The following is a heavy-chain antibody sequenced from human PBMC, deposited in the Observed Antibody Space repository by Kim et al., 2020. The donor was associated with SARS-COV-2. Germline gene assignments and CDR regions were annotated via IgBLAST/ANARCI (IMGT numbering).Heavy chain of an antibody. CDR2: ISSSSSYI. D-gene: IGHD5-18*01. Sequence: GGSLRLSCAASGFTFSSYSMNWVRQAPGKGLEWVSSISSSSSYIYYADSVKGRFTISRDNAKNSLYLQMNSLRAEDTAVYYCARERGYSYVYYYYYGMDVWGQGTTVTVSS. V-gene: IGHV3-21*01. J-gene: IGHJ6*02. CDR3: ARERGYSYVYYYYYGMDV. CDR1: GFTFSSYS.